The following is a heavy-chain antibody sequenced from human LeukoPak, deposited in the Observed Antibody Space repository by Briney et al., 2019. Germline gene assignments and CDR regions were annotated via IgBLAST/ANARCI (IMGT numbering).Heavy chain of an antibody. J-gene: IGHJ4*02. CDR2: IYHSGST. CDR3: ARLPFPNWDTDYDY. Sequence: SETLSLTCAVSGYSISSGYYWGWIRQPPGWGLEWIGSIYHSGSTYYNPSLKSRVTISVDPSKNQFSLKLSSVTAADTAVYYCARLPFPNWDTDYDYWGQGTLVTVSS. V-gene: IGHV4-38-2*01. D-gene: IGHD1-1*01. CDR1: GYSISSGYY.